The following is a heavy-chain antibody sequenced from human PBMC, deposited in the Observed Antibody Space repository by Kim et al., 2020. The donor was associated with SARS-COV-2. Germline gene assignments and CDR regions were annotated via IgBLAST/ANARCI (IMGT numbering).Heavy chain of an antibody. CDR3: ARISYGSGSYYFDY. Sequence: SETLSLTCTVSGGSISSYYWSWIRQPPGKGLEWIGYIYYSGSTNYNPSLKSRVTISVDTSKNQFSLKLSSVTAADTAVYYCARISYGSGSYYFDYWGQGTLVTVSS. J-gene: IGHJ4*02. D-gene: IGHD3-10*01. CDR2: IYYSGST. CDR1: GGSISSYY. V-gene: IGHV4-59*01.